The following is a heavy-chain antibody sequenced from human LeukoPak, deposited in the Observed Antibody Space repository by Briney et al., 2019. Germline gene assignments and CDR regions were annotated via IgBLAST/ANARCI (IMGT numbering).Heavy chain of an antibody. CDR1: GFTVISNY. CDR2: IYSGGST. J-gene: IGHJ4*02. CDR3: ARQSISGSSLSYFDY. D-gene: IGHD3-22*01. V-gene: IGHV3-53*01. Sequence: GGSLRLSCAASGFTVISNYMSWVRQAPGKGLEWVSLIYSGGSTYYADSVRGRFTISRDNSKNTLCLQMNSLRAEDTAVYYCARQSISGSSLSYFDYWGQGTLVNVSS.